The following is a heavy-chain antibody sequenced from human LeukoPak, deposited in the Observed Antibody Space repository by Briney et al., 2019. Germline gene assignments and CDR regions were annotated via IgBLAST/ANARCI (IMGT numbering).Heavy chain of an antibody. V-gene: IGHV1-3*01. J-gene: IGHJ5*02. Sequence: ASVKVSCKASGYTLTSYAMHWVRQAPGQRLEWMGWINAGNGNTKYSQKFQGRVTITRDTSASTAYMELSSLRSEDTAVYYCATEACSSTSCYLAPWGQGTLVTVSS. CDR1: GYTLTSYA. CDR2: INAGNGNT. D-gene: IGHD2-2*01. CDR3: ATEACSSTSCYLAP.